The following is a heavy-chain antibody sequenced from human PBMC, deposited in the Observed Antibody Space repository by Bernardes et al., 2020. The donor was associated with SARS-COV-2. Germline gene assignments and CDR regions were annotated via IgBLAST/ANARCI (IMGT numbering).Heavy chain of an antibody. V-gene: IGHV3-23*01. CDR2: TPGHGGDT. D-gene: IGHD6-19*01. CDR3: AKGGWGIAVLPSDAFDI. CDR1: GFTFSNYA. Sequence: GGSLRLSCAASGFTFSNYAMAWVRQAPGKGLEWVSDTPGHGGDTWYADSVKGRFTISRDNSKNTLYLQMNSLRGEDTAVYYCAKGGWGIAVLPSDAFDIWGQGTMVTVSS. J-gene: IGHJ3*02.